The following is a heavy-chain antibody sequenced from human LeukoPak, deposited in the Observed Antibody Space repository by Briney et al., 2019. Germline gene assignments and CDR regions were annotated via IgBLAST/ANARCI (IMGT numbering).Heavy chain of an antibody. CDR3: TRGQDH. J-gene: IGHJ4*02. CDR2: INHSGST. CDR1: GGSFSGYY. Sequence: PWETLSLTCAVYGGSFSGYYWSWIRQPPGKGLEWIGAINHSGSTNYNPSLKSRVTISIDTSKNQFSLKLNSVTAADTAVYYCTRGQDHWGQGTLVTVSS. V-gene: IGHV4-34*01.